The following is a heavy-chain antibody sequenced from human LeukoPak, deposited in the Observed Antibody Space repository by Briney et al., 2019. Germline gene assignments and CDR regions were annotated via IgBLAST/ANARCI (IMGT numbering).Heavy chain of an antibody. Sequence: SETLSLTCTVSGGSISSYYWSWIRQPPGKGLEWIGYIYCSGSTNYNPSLKSRVTISVDTSKNQFSLKLSSVTAADTAVYYCARGNYDILTGYYPFDYWGQGTLVTVSS. CDR2: IYCSGST. J-gene: IGHJ4*02. D-gene: IGHD3-9*01. CDR1: GGSISSYY. CDR3: ARGNYDILTGYYPFDY. V-gene: IGHV4-59*08.